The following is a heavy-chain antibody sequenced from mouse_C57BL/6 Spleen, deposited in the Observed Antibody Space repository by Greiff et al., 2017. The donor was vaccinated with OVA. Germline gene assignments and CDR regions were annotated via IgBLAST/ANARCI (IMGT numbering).Heavy chain of an antibody. V-gene: IGHV10-1*01. Sequence: EVQLQESGGGLVQPKGSLKLSCAASGFSFTTYAMNWVRQAPGKGLEWVARIRSKSNNYATYYADSVKDRFTISRDDSESMLYLQMNNLKTEDTAMYYGMRHAITTEFAYWGQGTLVTVSA. J-gene: IGHJ3*01. CDR3: MRHAITTEFAY. CDR2: IRSKSNNYAT. D-gene: IGHD1-1*01. CDR1: GFSFTTYA.